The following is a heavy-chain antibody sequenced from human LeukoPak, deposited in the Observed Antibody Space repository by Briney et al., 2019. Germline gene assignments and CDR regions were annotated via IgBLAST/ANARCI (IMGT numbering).Heavy chain of an antibody. V-gene: IGHV3-21*01. CDR2: ISSSSSYI. J-gene: IGHJ6*02. Sequence: GGSLRLSCAASGFTFSSYSMNWVRQAPGKGLEWVSSISSSSSYIYYADSVKGRFTISRDNAKNSLYLQMNSLRAEDTAVYYCARSVGGYYYYGMDVWGQGTTVTVSS. CDR1: GFTFSSYS. D-gene: IGHD3-16*01. CDR3: ARSVGGYYYYGMDV.